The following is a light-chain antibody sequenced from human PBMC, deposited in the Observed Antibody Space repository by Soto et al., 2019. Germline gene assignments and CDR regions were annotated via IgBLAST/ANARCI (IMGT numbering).Light chain of an antibody. CDR2: EVS. CDR1: SSDVGGYDY. J-gene: IGLJ1*01. CDR3: SSYTSSSTLLYV. V-gene: IGLV2-14*01. Sequence: QSVLTQPASVSGSPGQSITISCTGTSSDVGGYDYVSWYQQHQGKAPKLMISEVSNRPSGVSNRFSGSKSGNTASLTISGLQAEDEADYYCSSYTSSSTLLYVFGTGTKVTVL.